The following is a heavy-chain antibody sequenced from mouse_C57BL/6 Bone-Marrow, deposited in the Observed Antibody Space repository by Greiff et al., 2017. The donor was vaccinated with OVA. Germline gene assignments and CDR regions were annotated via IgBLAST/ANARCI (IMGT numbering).Heavy chain of an antibody. Sequence: VQLQQSGGGLVKPGGSLKLSCAASGFTFSDYGMHWVRQAPEKGLEWVAYISSGSSTIYYADTVKGRFTISRDNSKNTLFLQMTSLRSEDTAMYYCARHGNYDYWGQGTTLTVSS. D-gene: IGHD2-1*01. CDR2: ISSGSSTI. CDR3: ARHGNYDY. J-gene: IGHJ2*01. V-gene: IGHV5-17*01. CDR1: GFTFSDYG.